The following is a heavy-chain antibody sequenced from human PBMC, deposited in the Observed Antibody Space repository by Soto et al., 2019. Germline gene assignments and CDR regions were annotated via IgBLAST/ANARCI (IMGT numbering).Heavy chain of an antibody. V-gene: IGHV1-46*01. D-gene: IGHD4-17*01. CDR1: GYTFTSYY. CDR2: INPSGGST. J-gene: IGHJ4*02. CDR3: AGGRYGGYFDY. Sequence: QVQLVQSGAEVKKPGASVKVSCKASGYTFTSYYMHWVRQAPGQGLEWMGIINPSGGSTSYAQKFQGRVTMTRDTSTSTGYMELSSLRSEDTAVYYCAGGRYGGYFDYWGQGTLVTVSS.